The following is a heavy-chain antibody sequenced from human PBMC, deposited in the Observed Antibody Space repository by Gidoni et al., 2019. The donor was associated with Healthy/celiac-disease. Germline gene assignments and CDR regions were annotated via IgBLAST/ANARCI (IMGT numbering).Heavy chain of an antibody. J-gene: IGHJ5*02. V-gene: IGHV3-30*18. Sequence: QVQLVEYGGGVVQPERSLRLSCAASGFTVSSYGMHWVRQPPGKGLEWVAVISYDGINKYYADSVKGRFTISRDNSKNTLYLQMNSLRAEDTAVYYCAKTDDPWGQGTLVTVSS. CDR3: AKTDDP. CDR2: ISYDGINK. CDR1: GFTVSSYG.